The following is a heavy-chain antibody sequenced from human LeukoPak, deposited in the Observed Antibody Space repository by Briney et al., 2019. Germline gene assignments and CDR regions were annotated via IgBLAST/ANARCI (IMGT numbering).Heavy chain of an antibody. J-gene: IGHJ4*02. CDR2: IYSGGST. Sequence: GGSLRLSCAASGFTVSSNYMSWVRQAPGKGLEWVSVIYSGGSTYYADSVKGRFTISRDNSKNTLYLQMNSLRAEDTAVYYCASIRMVRGVDYWGQGTLVTVSS. CDR1: GFTVSSNY. V-gene: IGHV3-66*01. CDR3: ASIRMVRGVDY. D-gene: IGHD3-10*01.